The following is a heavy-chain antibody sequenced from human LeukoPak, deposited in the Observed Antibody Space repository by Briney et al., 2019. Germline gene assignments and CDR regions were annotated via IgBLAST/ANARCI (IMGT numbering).Heavy chain of an antibody. CDR2: ISGSGGST. CDR3: AKDQALYSSSWYLEYFQH. Sequence: GGSLRLSCAASGFTFSSYAMSWVRQARGKGLEGVSAISGSGGSTYYADSVKGRVTISRDNSKNPLYLQMNSLRAEDTAVYYCAKDQALYSSSWYLEYFQHWGQGTLVTVSS. V-gene: IGHV3-23*01. D-gene: IGHD6-13*01. CDR1: GFTFSSYA. J-gene: IGHJ1*01.